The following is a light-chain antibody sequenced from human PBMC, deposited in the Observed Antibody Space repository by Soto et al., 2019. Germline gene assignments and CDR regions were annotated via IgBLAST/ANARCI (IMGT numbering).Light chain of an antibody. CDR3: SSYTSSNTYV. Sequence: HCARKHPPSGSGAPRQARPIFCTGNSSDVGSYNRVSWYQQPPGTAPKVMIYEDSNRPSGVPDRFSGSKSGNTASLTISGLQAEDEADYYCSSYTSSNTYVFGTGTKVTVL. CDR2: EDS. J-gene: IGLJ1*01. CDR1: SSDVGSYNR. V-gene: IGLV2-18*02.